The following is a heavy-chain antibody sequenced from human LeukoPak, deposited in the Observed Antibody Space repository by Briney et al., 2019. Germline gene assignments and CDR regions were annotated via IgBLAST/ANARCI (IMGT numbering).Heavy chain of an antibody. Sequence: ASVKVSCKASGYTFTSYYMHWVRQAPGQGLEWMGIINPSGGSTTYAQKFQGRVTMTRDTSTSTVYMELSSLRSEDTAVYYCARLNYYDSSAYYSFDYWGQGTLVTVSS. CDR2: INPSGGST. J-gene: IGHJ4*02. CDR3: ARLNYYDSSAYYSFDY. CDR1: GYTFTSYY. V-gene: IGHV1-46*01. D-gene: IGHD3-22*01.